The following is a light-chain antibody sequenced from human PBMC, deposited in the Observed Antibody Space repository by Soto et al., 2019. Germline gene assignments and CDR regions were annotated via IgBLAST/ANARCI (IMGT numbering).Light chain of an antibody. CDR2: SAS. CDR1: QGITSY. J-gene: IGKJ5*01. Sequence: IQLTQSPSSLSASVGDRVTITCRASQGITSYLAWYQQRPGKAPRLLIYSASTLQSGVPSRFSGSGSGTDFTLTISSLQPEDFATYYCQQSYSTPHFGQGTRLEIK. CDR3: QQSYSTPH. V-gene: IGKV1-39*01.